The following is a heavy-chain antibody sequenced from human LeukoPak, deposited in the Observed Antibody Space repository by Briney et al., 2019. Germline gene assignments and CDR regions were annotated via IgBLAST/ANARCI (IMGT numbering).Heavy chain of an antibody. J-gene: IGHJ4*02. V-gene: IGHV3-23*01. CDR2: LSGSGGTT. D-gene: IGHD6-19*01. Sequence: PGGSLRLSCAASGFPFSSYAMSWVRQAPGKGLEWVSALSGSGGTTYYADSVKGRFTTSRDNSKNTLYLQVNSLRAEDTAVYYCANAISSGREYYFDYWGQGTLVTVSS. CDR1: GFPFSSYA. CDR3: ANAISSGREYYFDY.